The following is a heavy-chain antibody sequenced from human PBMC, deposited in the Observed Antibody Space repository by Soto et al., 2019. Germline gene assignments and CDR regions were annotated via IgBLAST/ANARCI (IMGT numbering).Heavy chain of an antibody. Sequence: SETLSLTCTVSGGSISSGDYYWSWIRQPPGKGLEWIGYIYYSGSTYYNPSLKSRVTISVDRSKNQFSLKLSSLTAADTAVYYCATFCCSSVDFDYWGQGTLVTVSS. CDR2: IYYSGST. CDR3: ATFCCSSVDFDY. J-gene: IGHJ4*02. V-gene: IGHV4-30-4*01. D-gene: IGHD2-15*01. CDR1: GGSISSGDYY.